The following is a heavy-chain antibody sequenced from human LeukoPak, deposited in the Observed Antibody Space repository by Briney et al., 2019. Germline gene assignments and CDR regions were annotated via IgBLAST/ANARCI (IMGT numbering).Heavy chain of an antibody. D-gene: IGHD6-19*01. CDR2: ISGSGGST. V-gene: IGHV3-23*01. J-gene: IGHJ5*02. Sequence: PGGSLRLSCAASGFTFSSYAMSWVRQAPGKGLEWVSAISGSGGSTYYADSVKGRFTISRDNSKNTLYLQMNSLRAEDTAVYYCANAVAGYPWFDPWGQGTLVTVSS. CDR1: GFTFSSYA. CDR3: ANAVAGYPWFDP.